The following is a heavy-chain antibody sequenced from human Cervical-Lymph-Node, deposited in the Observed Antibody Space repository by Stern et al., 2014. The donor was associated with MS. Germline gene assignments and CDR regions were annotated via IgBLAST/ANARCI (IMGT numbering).Heavy chain of an antibody. CDR2: MSPNSGNT. CDR3: ARAIRYSGHSGAFDI. D-gene: IGHD5-12*01. Sequence: VQLVESGAEVKKPGASLRVSCKTSGYTFTSYDVNWVRQASGRGLEWMGWMSPNSGNTGYAQKFQARVTMTRDTSIGTAYMELSSLRSEDTAVYYCARAIRYSGHSGAFDIWGQGTMVTVSS. CDR1: GYTFTSYD. J-gene: IGHJ3*02. V-gene: IGHV1-8*02.